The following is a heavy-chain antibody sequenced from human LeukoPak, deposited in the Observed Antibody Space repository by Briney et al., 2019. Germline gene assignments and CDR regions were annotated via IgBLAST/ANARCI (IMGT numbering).Heavy chain of an antibody. CDR3: ARTTVLLWFGESYWFDP. Sequence: ASVKVSCKASGYTFTSYGISWVRQAPGQGLEWMGWISAYNGNTNYAQKLQGRVTMTTDTPTSTAYMELRSLRSDDTAVYYCARTTVLLWFGESYWFDPWGQGTLVTVSS. J-gene: IGHJ5*02. CDR1: GYTFTSYG. CDR2: ISAYNGNT. V-gene: IGHV1-18*01. D-gene: IGHD3-10*01.